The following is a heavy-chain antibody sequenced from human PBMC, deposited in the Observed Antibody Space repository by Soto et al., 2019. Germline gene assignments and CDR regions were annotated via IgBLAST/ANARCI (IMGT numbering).Heavy chain of an antibody. CDR1: GGSISSYY. Sequence: QVQLQESGPGLVKPSETLSLTCTVSGGSISSYYWSWIRQPPGKGLERIGYIYHRGTTNYSPSLKSRVTISADMSKNQFSLKLSSVTAADTAVYYCARAIRRGGGFDYWGQGTLVTVSS. CDR2: IYHRGTT. V-gene: IGHV4-59*01. CDR3: ARAIRRGGGFDY. D-gene: IGHD3-10*01. J-gene: IGHJ4*02.